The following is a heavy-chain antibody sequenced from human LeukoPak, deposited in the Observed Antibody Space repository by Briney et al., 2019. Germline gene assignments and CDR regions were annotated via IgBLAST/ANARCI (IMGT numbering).Heavy chain of an antibody. CDR2: IKQDGSEK. D-gene: IGHD3-10*01. Sequence: PGGSLRLSCAASGFTFSSYWMSWVRQAPGKGLEWVANIKQDGSEKYYVDSVKGRFTISRDNAKNSLYLQMNSLRAEDTAVYYCARGEGLWFGAPFYYYGMDVWGQGTSVTVSS. CDR1: GFTFSSYW. CDR3: ARGEGLWFGAPFYYYGMDV. V-gene: IGHV3-7*03. J-gene: IGHJ6*02.